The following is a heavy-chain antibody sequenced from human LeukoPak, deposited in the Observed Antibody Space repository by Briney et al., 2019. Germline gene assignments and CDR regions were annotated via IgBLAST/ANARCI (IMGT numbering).Heavy chain of an antibody. CDR1: GFTFSSYA. J-gene: IGHJ4*02. CDR2: ISGSGGST. V-gene: IGHV3-23*01. Sequence: AGGSLRLSCAASGFTFSSYAMSWVRQAPGKGLEWVSAISGSGGSTYYADSVKGRFTISRDSSKNTLYLQMNSLRAEDTAVYYCAKEEHSGYVPYYFDYWGQGTLVTVSS. D-gene: IGHD5-12*01. CDR3: AKEEHSGYVPYYFDY.